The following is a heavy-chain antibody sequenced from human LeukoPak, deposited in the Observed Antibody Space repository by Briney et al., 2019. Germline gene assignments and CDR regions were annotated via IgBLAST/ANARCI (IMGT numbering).Heavy chain of an antibody. CDR3: AKPGWFGELSDYFDY. CDR2: ISGSGGST. V-gene: IGHV3-23*01. J-gene: IGHJ4*02. Sequence: PGGSLRLSCAASGFAFTNAYMTWARQAPGKGLEWVSAISGSGGSTYYADSVKGRFTISRDNSKNTLYLQMNSLRAEDTAVYYCAKPGWFGELSDYFDYWGQGTLVTVSS. CDR1: GFAFTNAY. D-gene: IGHD3-10*01.